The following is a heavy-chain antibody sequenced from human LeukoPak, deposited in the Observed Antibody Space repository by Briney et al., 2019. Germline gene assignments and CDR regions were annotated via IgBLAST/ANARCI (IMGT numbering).Heavy chain of an antibody. CDR3: ARSRVLGFPSGFDY. J-gene: IGHJ4*02. CDR2: IKQDGSEK. Sequence: GGSLRLSCAASGFTFSYYWMSWVRQAPGKGLEWVANIKQDGSEKYYVDSVKGRFTISRDNAKNSLYLQMNSLRAEDTAVYYCARSRVLGFPSGFDYWGQGTLVTVSS. CDR1: GFTFSYYW. D-gene: IGHD3-16*01. V-gene: IGHV3-7*01.